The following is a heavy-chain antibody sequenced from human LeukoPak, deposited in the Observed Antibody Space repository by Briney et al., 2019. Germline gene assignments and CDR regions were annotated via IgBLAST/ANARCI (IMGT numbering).Heavy chain of an antibody. V-gene: IGHV4-39*07. CDR2: IYYTGST. CDR1: GGSISSSSYY. D-gene: IGHD3-16*01. CDR3: ARETSQKGAHYMDV. J-gene: IGHJ6*03. Sequence: SETLSLTCTVSGGSISSSSYYWGWIRQPPGKGLAWIGSIYYTGSTNYKSSLESRVTISVDTSKNQFSLKLSSVTAADTAVYYCARETSQKGAHYMDVWGKGTTVTVSS.